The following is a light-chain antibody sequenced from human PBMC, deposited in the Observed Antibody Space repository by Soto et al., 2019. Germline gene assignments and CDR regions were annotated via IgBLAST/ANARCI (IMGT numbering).Light chain of an antibody. CDR3: NSYISVSSPVV. J-gene: IGLJ2*01. V-gene: IGLV2-14*01. Sequence: QSVLTQPASLSGSPGQSITISCTGTSSDVGYYNYVSWYQQHPGKAPKVIIYEVSNRPSGVSYRFSGSKSGNTASLTISGLQAEDEADYYCNSYISVSSPVVFGGGTQLTVL. CDR2: EVS. CDR1: SSDVGYYNY.